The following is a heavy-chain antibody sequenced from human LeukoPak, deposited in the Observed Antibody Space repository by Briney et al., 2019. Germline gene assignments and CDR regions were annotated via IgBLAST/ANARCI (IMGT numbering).Heavy chain of an antibody. J-gene: IGHJ4*02. D-gene: IGHD6-19*01. CDR3: ARDKPAAVAGSGVIDY. CDR2: IIPILGIA. CDR1: GGTFSSYA. V-gene: IGHV1-69*04. Sequence: SVKVSCKASGGTFSSYAISWVRQAPGQGLEWMGRIIPILGIANYAQKFQGRVTITADKSTSTAYMELSSLGSEDAAVYYCARDKPAAVAGSGVIDYWGQGTLVTVSS.